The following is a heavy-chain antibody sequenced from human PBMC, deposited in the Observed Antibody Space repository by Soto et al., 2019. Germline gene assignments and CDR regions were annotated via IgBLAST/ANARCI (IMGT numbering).Heavy chain of an antibody. CDR2: IYDTGST. D-gene: IGHD4-17*01. J-gene: IGHJ5*02. CDR3: AKRAYGDPFDP. Sequence: HLQLQESGPGLVKPSETLSLTCAVSGGSISSSGYWWGWIRQPPGKGLEWIATIYDTGSTFYNPSLKSRVTISADTSRNHLSLKLNSVTAADTAVYYCAKRAYGDPFDPWGQGALVTVSS. CDR1: GGSISSSGYW. V-gene: IGHV4-39*02.